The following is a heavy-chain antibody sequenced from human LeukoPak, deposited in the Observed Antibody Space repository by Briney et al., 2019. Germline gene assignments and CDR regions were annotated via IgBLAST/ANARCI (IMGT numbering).Heavy chain of an antibody. CDR1: GFTFSICA. CDR3: VRGVGLYDSIGYFDY. J-gene: IGHJ4*02. V-gene: IGHV3-30*04. D-gene: IGHD3-22*01. CDR2: ISYDGRNK. Sequence: PGGSLRLSCAASGFTFSICAMHWVRQAPGKGLEWVATISYDGRNKFYADSVKGRFTISRDNSKDTLYLQTNSLRAEDTAVYNCVRGVGLYDSIGYFDYWGQGTLVTVSS.